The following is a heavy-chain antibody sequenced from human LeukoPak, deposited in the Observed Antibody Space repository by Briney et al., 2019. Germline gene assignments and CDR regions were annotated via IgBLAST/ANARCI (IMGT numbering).Heavy chain of an antibody. V-gene: IGHV3-30*04. J-gene: IGHJ5*02. D-gene: IGHD6-6*01. CDR2: ISYDGSEK. Sequence: GGSLRLSCAASGFTFSLYAMHWVRQASGRGLEWVAVISYDGSEKYYTDSVKGRFTISRDNSKNTLYLQMNSLRAEDTAVYYCAKGEYSSSPFDPWGQGTLATVSS. CDR3: AKGEYSSSPFDP. CDR1: GFTFSLYA.